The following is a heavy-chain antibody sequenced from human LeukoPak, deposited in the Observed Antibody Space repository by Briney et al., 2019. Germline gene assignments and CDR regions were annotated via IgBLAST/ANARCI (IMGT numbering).Heavy chain of an antibody. V-gene: IGHV3-11*01. D-gene: IGHD3-22*01. CDR2: ISSSGSTI. CDR1: GFTFSDYY. CDR3: ARTTYYYDSSGSTGTDAFDI. J-gene: IGHJ3*02. Sequence: PGGSLRLSCAASGFTFSDYYMSWIRQAPGKGLEWVSYISSSGSTIYYADSVKGRFTISRDDAKNSLYLQMNSLRAEDTAVYYCARTTYYYDSSGSTGTDAFDIWGQGTMVTVSS.